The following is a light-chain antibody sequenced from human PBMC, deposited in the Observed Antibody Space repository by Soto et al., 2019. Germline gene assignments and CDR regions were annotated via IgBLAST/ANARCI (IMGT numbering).Light chain of an antibody. CDR3: QKYGNFWT. CDR1: QSVNNF. J-gene: IGKJ1*01. CDR2: GTS. V-gene: IGKV3-20*01. Sequence: EIVLTHSPATLSLSPWERATLSCRASQSVNNFLAWYQQKPGQAPRLLIYGTSSRATGIPDRFSGSGSGTDFSLTIRRLEPDDFAVYYCQKYGNFWTFGHGTKVDIK.